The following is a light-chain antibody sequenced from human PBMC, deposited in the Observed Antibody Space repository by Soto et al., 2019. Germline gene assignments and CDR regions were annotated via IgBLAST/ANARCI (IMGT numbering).Light chain of an antibody. CDR1: SSNIGSNY. CDR3: GAWDNSLSGGGV. Sequence: QSVLTQPPSVSAAPGQKVTISCSGSSSNIGSNYVSWYQQLPGKAPKLLIYDSNKRPSGIPDRFSGSKSGTSATLGITGLQTGDEADYYCGAWDNSLSGGGVFGTGTKVTVL. J-gene: IGLJ1*01. CDR2: DSN. V-gene: IGLV1-51*01.